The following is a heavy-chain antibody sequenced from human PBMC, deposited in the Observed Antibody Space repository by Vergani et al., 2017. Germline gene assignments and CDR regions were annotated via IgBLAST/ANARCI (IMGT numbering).Heavy chain of an antibody. CDR1: GGTFSSYT. D-gene: IGHD6-6*01. CDR2: IIPILGIA. Sequence: QVQLVQSGAEVKKPGSSVKVSCKASGGTFSSYTISWVRQAPGQGLEWMGGIIPILGIANYAQKFQGRVTITADKSRSTASMELSSLRSEDTAVYYCARVVYGSSSLGLLDYWGQGTLVTVSS. V-gene: IGHV1-69*02. CDR3: ARVVYGSSSLGLLDY. J-gene: IGHJ4*02.